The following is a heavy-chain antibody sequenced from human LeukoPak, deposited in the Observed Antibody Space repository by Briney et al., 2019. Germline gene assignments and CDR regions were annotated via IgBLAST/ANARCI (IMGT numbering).Heavy chain of an antibody. J-gene: IGHJ4*02. D-gene: IGHD3-22*01. V-gene: IGHV4-34*01. CDR1: GGSFSGYY. CDR2: INHSGST. Sequence: SETLSLTCAVSGGSFSGYYWSWIRQPPGKGLEWIGEINHSGSTNYNPSLKSRVTISVDTSKNQFSLKLSSVTAADTAVYYCARTWGYYDSSGYPHWGQGTLVTVSS. CDR3: ARTWGYYDSSGYPH.